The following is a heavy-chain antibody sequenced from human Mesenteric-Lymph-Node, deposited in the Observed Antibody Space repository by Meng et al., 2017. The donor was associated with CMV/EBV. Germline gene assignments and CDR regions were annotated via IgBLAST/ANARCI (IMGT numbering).Heavy chain of an antibody. J-gene: IGHJ4*02. D-gene: IGHD3-22*01. CDR1: YP. CDR3: AARDTKYYDTSGRTIDY. V-gene: IGHV1-69*02. Sequence: YPISWVRQAPVHGLEWMGRIIPFLAIANSAQNFQGRVTITADKSTSTAYMELSSLRSEDTAVYYCAARDTKYYDTSGRTIDYWGQGTLVTVSS. CDR2: IIPFLAIA.